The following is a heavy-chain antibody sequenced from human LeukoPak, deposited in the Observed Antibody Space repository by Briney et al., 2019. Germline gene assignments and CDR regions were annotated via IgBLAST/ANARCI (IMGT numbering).Heavy chain of an antibody. Sequence: GASVKVSCKASGYTFTGYYMHWVRQAPGQGLEWMGRINPNSGGTNYAQKFQGRVTTTRDTSISTAYMELSRLRSDDTAVYYCARGEEYSYGFNYFDYWGQGTLVTVSS. CDR1: GYTFTGYY. CDR2: INPNSGGT. D-gene: IGHD5-18*01. J-gene: IGHJ4*02. CDR3: ARGEEYSYGFNYFDY. V-gene: IGHV1-2*06.